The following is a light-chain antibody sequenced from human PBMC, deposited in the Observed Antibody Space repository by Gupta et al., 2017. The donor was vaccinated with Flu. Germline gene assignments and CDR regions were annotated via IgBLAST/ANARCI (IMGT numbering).Light chain of an antibody. CDR1: SLSNSY. Sequence: SSELTQDPAVSVALGQTVRITCQGDSLSNSYASWYQQKPGQAPVLVIYDKNSRRSGSPDRFYGSSSGNTAAVTITGGQAEEEADYYCNARDSTDNNKEVFGGGTKLTVL. CDR2: DKN. J-gene: IGLJ2*01. CDR3: NARDSTDNNKEV. V-gene: IGLV3-19*01.